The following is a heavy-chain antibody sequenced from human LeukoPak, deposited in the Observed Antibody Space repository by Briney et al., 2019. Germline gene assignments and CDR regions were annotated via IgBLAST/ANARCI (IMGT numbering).Heavy chain of an antibody. CDR2: ISTSSSYI. V-gene: IGHV3-21*01. J-gene: IGHJ4*02. CDR3: ARDGGDTVTSPFDY. Sequence: GGSLRLSCAASGFTFSSYSMNWVRQAPGKGLEWVSSISTSSSYIYSADSVKGRFTISRDNAKNSLYLQMNSLRAEDTAVYYCARDGGDTVTSPFDYWGQGTLVTVSS. D-gene: IGHD4-17*01. CDR1: GFTFSSYS.